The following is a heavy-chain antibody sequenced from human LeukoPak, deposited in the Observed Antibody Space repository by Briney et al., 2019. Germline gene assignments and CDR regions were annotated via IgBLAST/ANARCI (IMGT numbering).Heavy chain of an antibody. CDR2: IIPIFGTA. J-gene: IGHJ6*03. V-gene: IGHV1-69*06. D-gene: IGHD4-17*01. CDR3: ARTEYGDYYYYYMDV. CDR1: GGTFSSYA. Sequence: GASVKVSCKASGGTFSSYAISWVRQAPGQGLGWMGGIIPIFGTANYAQKFQGRVTITADKSTSTAYMELSSLRSEDTAVYYCARTEYGDYYYYYMDVWGKGTTVTVSS.